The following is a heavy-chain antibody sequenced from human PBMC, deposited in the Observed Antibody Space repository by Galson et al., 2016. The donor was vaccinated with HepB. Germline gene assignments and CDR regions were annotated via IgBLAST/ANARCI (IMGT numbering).Heavy chain of an antibody. CDR3: ARGGTIWRAYGMDV. Sequence: SLRLSCAASGFTFDDYGMSWVRQAPGKGLEWASGINWNGGSTDYVDSVKGRFTISRDNGKNSLYLQMNSLRAEDTALYHCARGGTIWRAYGMDVWGLGTMVTVSS. D-gene: IGHD3-3*01. CDR2: INWNGGST. J-gene: IGHJ6*02. CDR1: GFTFDDYG. V-gene: IGHV3-20*01.